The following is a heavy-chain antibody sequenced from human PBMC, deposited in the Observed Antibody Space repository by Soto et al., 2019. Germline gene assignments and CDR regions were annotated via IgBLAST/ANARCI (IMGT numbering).Heavy chain of an antibody. D-gene: IGHD6-19*01. V-gene: IGHV1-8*01. J-gene: IGHJ3*02. Sequence: GASVKVSCKASGYTFTSYDINWVRQATGQGLEWMGWMNPNSGNTGYAQKFQGRVTMTRNTSISTAYMELSSLRSEDTAVYYCARRLPSRQQWLVDAFDIWGQGTMVTVSS. CDR2: MNPNSGNT. CDR1: GYTFTSYD. CDR3: ARRLPSRQQWLVDAFDI.